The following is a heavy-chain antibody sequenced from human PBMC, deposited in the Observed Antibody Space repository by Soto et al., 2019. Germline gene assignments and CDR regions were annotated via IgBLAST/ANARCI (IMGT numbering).Heavy chain of an antibody. CDR2: IIPIFGTA. CDR3: ARVPNWNYQDAFDI. V-gene: IGHV1-69*01. CDR1: GGTFSSYA. D-gene: IGHD1-7*01. Sequence: QVQLVQSGAEVKKPGSSVKVSCNASGGTFSSYAISWVRQAPGQGLEWMGGIIPIFGTANYAQKFQGRVTITADESTSTAYMELSSLRSEDTAVYYCARVPNWNYQDAFDIWGQGTMVTVSS. J-gene: IGHJ3*02.